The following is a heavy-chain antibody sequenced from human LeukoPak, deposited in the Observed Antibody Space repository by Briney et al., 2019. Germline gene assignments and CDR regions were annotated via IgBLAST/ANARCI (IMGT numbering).Heavy chain of an antibody. V-gene: IGHV3-7*01. J-gene: IGHJ5*02. Sequence: GGSPRLSCAASGFTFSSYWMNWVRQAPGKGLEWVANIKQDGSEKKYVYSVKGRFAISRDNAKNSLYLQMNSLRAEDTAMYYCMTASRSSSWPPPTWGQGTLVTVSS. D-gene: IGHD6-13*01. CDR1: GFTFSSYW. CDR2: IKQDGSEK. CDR3: MTASRSSSWPPPT.